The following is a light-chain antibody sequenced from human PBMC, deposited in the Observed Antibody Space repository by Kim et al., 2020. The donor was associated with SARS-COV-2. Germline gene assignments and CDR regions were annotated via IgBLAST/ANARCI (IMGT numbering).Light chain of an antibody. Sequence: SASVGNRVTITCRANQGISNYLAWYQQKPGKVPKLLIYSASALQSGVPSRFSGSGSGTDFTLTINSLQPDDVATYYCQTYYNAPHTFGPGTKLEI. CDR3: QTYYNAPHT. CDR1: QGISNY. CDR2: SAS. J-gene: IGKJ2*01. V-gene: IGKV1-27*01.